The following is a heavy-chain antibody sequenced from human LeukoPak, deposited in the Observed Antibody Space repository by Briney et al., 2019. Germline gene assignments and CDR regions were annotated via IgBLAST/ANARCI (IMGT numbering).Heavy chain of an antibody. D-gene: IGHD2-15*01. Sequence: CLWIRQPAGKGLEWIGRIYNSGSTTYNPSLKSRVTISVDTSKNQFSLKLSSVTAADTAVYYCARGVVAAPQTFDYWGQGTLVTVSS. J-gene: IGHJ4*02. CDR3: ARGVVAAPQTFDY. CDR2: IYNSGST. V-gene: IGHV4-4*07.